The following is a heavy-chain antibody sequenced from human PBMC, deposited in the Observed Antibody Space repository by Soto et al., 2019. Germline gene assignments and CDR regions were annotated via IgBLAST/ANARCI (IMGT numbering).Heavy chain of an antibody. D-gene: IGHD3-22*01. V-gene: IGHV4-31*03. CDR2: IYYSGST. J-gene: IGHJ4*02. CDR3: ATQPGDSSGYYHYYFDY. CDR1: GGSISSGGYY. Sequence: SETLSLTCTVSGGSISSGGYYWSWIRQHPGKGLEWIGYIYYSGSTYYNPSLKSRVTISVDTSKNQFSLKLSSVTAADTAVYYCATQPGDSSGYYHYYFDYWGQGTLVTVSS.